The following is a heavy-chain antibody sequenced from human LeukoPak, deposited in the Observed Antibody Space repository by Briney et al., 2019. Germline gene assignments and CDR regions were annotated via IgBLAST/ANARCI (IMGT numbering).Heavy chain of an antibody. D-gene: IGHD3-10*01. V-gene: IGHV3-30*18. Sequence: AGGSLRLSCAASGFTFNDYGMHWVRQAPGKGLEWVAVISYEGSTKYYADSVRGRFTISRDDSKNTLYLQMNSLRPEDTAVYSCAKEVGFRGIPNQAYFDHWGQGILVTVSS. CDR2: ISYEGSTK. CDR1: GFTFNDYG. CDR3: AKEVGFRGIPNQAYFDH. J-gene: IGHJ4*02.